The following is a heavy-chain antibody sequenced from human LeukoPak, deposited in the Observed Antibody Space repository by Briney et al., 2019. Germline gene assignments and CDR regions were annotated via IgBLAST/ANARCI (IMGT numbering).Heavy chain of an antibody. CDR2: IYYSGST. Sequence: SETLSLTCTVSGGSISSYYWSWIRQPPGKGLEWIGYIYYSGSTNYNPSLKSRVTISVDTSKNQFSLKLSSVTAADTAVYYCARQHTAMVPFGYWGQGTLVTVSS. J-gene: IGHJ4*02. V-gene: IGHV4-59*08. CDR1: GGSISSYY. D-gene: IGHD5-18*01. CDR3: ARQHTAMVPFGY.